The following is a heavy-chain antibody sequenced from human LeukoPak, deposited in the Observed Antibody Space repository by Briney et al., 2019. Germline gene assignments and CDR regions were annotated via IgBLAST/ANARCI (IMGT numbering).Heavy chain of an antibody. CDR3: AKDCPVDY. Sequence: GGSLRLSCAASGFTFSSYAMSWVRQAPGKGLEWVAVISYDGSNKYYADSVKGRFTISRDNSKNTLYLQMNSLRAEDTAVYYCAKDCPVDYWGQGTLVTVSS. CDR1: GFTFSSYA. CDR2: ISYDGSNK. V-gene: IGHV3-30-3*01. J-gene: IGHJ4*02.